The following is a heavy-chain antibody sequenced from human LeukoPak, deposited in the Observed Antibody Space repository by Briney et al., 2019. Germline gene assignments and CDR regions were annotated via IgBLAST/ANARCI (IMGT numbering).Heavy chain of an antibody. CDR3: AREKVATYYFDY. CDR1: GYTFTNYF. J-gene: IGHJ4*02. D-gene: IGHD2-15*01. CDR2: INPSGGGT. Sequence: ASVKVSCKASGYTFTNYFIHWVRQAPGQGLEWMAIINPSGGGTTYAQKFQGRVTLTRDTSTSIVYMELSSLTSEDTAVYYCAREKVATYYFDYWGQGTLVTVSS. V-gene: IGHV1-46*01.